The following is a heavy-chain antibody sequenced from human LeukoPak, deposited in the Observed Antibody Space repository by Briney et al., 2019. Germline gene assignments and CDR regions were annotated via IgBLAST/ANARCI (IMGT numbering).Heavy chain of an antibody. Sequence: SETLSLTCTVSGGSISSYYWSWIRQPPGKGLEGIGYIYYSGSTNYNPSLKSRVTISVDTSKNQFSLKLSSVTAADTAVYYCARGGTAAGFDYWGQGTLVTVSS. CDR3: ARGGTAAGFDY. D-gene: IGHD6-13*01. V-gene: IGHV4-59*01. CDR2: IYYSGST. CDR1: GGSISSYY. J-gene: IGHJ4*02.